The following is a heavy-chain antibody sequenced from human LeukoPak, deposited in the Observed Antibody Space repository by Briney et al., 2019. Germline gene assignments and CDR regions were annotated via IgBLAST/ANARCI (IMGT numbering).Heavy chain of an antibody. D-gene: IGHD6-19*01. CDR1: GFTFSSYS. J-gene: IGHJ4*02. CDR2: ISSSSSYI. Sequence: GGSLRLSCAASGFTFSSYSMNWVRQAPGKGLEWVSSISSSSSYIYCADSVKGRFTISRDNAKNSLYLQMNSLRAEDTAVYYCARDRIAVAVSPIKYWGQGTLVTVSP. V-gene: IGHV3-21*01. CDR3: ARDRIAVAVSPIKY.